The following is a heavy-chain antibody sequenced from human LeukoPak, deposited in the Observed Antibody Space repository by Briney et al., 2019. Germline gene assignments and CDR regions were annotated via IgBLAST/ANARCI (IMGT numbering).Heavy chain of an antibody. V-gene: IGHV4-34*01. D-gene: IGHD3-16*01. Sequence: PSETLSLTCAVYGGSFSGYYWSWIRQPPGKGLEWIGEINHSGSTNYNPSLKSRVTISVDTSKNQFSLKLSSVTAADTAVYYCARDYGPPHEAFDIWGQGTMVTVSS. J-gene: IGHJ3*02. CDR1: GGSFSGYY. CDR3: ARDYGPPHEAFDI. CDR2: INHSGST.